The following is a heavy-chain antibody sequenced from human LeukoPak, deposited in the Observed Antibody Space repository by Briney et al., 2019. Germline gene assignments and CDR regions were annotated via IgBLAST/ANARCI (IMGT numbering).Heavy chain of an antibody. CDR3: ARGRTYYYDSSGYRQKYYFDY. J-gene: IGHJ4*02. CDR1: GGSISSGDYY. Sequence: SETLSLTCTVSGGSISSGDYYWSWIRQHPGKGLEWIGYIYYSGSTYYNPSLKSRVTISVDTSKNQFSLKLSSVTAADTAVYYCARGRTYYYDSSGYRQKYYFDYWGQGTLVTVSS. D-gene: IGHD3-22*01. CDR2: IYYSGST. V-gene: IGHV4-31*03.